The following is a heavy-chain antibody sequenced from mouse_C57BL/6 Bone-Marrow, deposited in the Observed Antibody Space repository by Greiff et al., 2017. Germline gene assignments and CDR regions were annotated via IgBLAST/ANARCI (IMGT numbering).Heavy chain of an antibody. CDR2: INPGSGGT. D-gene: IGHD1-1*01. J-gene: IGHJ2*01. CDR3: ARKITTVRYFDY. CDR1: GYAFTNYL. Sequence: VQLQESGAELVRPGTSVKVSCKASGYAFTNYLIEWVKQRPGQGLEWIGVINPGSGGTNYNEKFKGKATLTADKSSSTAYMQLSSLTSEDSAVYFCARKITTVRYFDYWGQGTTLTVSS. V-gene: IGHV1-54*01.